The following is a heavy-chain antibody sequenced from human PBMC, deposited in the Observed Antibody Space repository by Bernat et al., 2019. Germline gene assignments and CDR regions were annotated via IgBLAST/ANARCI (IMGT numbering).Heavy chain of an antibody. CDR1: GFTVSSNY. D-gene: IGHD3-10*01. V-gene: IGHV3-66*01. CDR3: AREPYYYGSGTKDY. J-gene: IGHJ4*02. CDR2: IYSGGST. Sequence: EVQLVESGGGLVQPGGSLRLSCAASGFTVSSNYMSWVRQAPGKGLEWVSVIYSGGSTYYADSVKGRFTISRDNSKNTLYLQMNSLRAEDTAVYYCAREPYYYGSGTKDYWGQGTLVTVSS.